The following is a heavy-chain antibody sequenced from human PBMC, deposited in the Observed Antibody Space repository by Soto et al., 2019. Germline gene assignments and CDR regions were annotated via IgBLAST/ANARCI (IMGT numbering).Heavy chain of an antibody. CDR2: ISSSSSTI. D-gene: IGHD3-22*01. CDR3: AREGVGYYDSSDDAFDI. J-gene: IGHJ3*02. V-gene: IGHV3-48*02. Sequence: GXLRLSCAASGFTFSSYSMNWVRQAPGKGLEWVSYISSSSSTIYYADSVKGRFTISRDNAKNSLYLQMNSLRDEETAVYYCAREGVGYYDSSDDAFDIWGQGTMVTVSS. CDR1: GFTFSSYS.